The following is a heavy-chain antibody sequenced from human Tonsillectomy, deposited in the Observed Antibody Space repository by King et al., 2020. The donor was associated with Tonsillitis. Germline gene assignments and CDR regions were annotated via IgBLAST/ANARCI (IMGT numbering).Heavy chain of an antibody. D-gene: IGHD3-10*01. CDR2: IRSKINTYAT. Sequence: VQLVESGGALVQPGGSLQLSCAASGFSFSGSAIHWVRQASGKGLEWVGRIRSKINTYATAYAVSVKGRFTISRDDSKNTAYLQMNSLKTEDTAVYYCTRQYGFGELLETWGQGTLVTVSS. CDR1: GFSFSGSA. CDR3: TRQYGFGELLET. J-gene: IGHJ4*02. V-gene: IGHV3-73*01.